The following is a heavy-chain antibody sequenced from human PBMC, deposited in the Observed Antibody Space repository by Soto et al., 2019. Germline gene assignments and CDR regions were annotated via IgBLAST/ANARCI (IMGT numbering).Heavy chain of an antibody. D-gene: IGHD2-15*01. CDR1: GFTFSSYW. J-gene: IGHJ4*02. CDR2: IWYDGSNK. Sequence: GGSLRLSCAASGFTFSSYWMHWVRQAPGKGLEWVAVIWYDGSNKYYADSVKGRFTISRDNSKNTLYLQMNSLRAEDTAVYYCARDRFQVAALDYWGQGTLVTVSS. CDR3: ARDRFQVAALDY. V-gene: IGHV3-33*08.